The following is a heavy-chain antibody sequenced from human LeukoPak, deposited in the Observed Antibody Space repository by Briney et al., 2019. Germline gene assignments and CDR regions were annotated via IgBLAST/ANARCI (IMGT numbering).Heavy chain of an antibody. CDR1: GYTFTSYD. V-gene: IGHV1-8*01. D-gene: IGHD3-3*01. CDR3: ARDRSLGFLEWAYY. J-gene: IGHJ4*02. Sequence: ASVKVSCKTSGYTFTSYDINWVRQATGQGLEWMGWMNPNSGKTGYEQKFQGRVTMTRNTSISTAYMELSSLRSEDTAVYYCARDRSLGFLEWAYYWGQGTLVTVSS. CDR2: MNPNSGKT.